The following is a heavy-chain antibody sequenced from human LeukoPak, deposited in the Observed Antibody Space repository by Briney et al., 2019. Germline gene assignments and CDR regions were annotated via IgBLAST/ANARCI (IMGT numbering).Heavy chain of an antibody. D-gene: IGHD1-1*01. CDR1: GFTFSTTW. CDR3: ATAGAFYFQN. CDR2: IDGDARTI. V-gene: IGHV3-74*01. Sequence: GGSLRLSCAASGFTFSTTWVHWVRQAPGQGLVWVSRIDGDARTIDYADSVKGRFIISRDNAKNALYLQMNSLRPEDTAVYYCATAGAFYFQNWGQGTLVTVSS. J-gene: IGHJ4*02.